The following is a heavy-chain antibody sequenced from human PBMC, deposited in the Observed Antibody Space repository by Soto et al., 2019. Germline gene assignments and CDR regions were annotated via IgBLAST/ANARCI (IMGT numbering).Heavy chain of an antibody. CDR2: INHSEST. J-gene: IGHJ6*03. Sequence: QVQLQQWGAGLLKPSETLSLTCAVYGGSFSGYYWSWIRQPPGKGLEWIGEINHSESTNYNPSLKSRVTISVDTSKNQFSLKLSSVTAADTAVYYCARGSSDRRYSSSPRYYYYYYYMDVWGKGTTVTVSS. CDR1: GGSFSGYY. CDR3: ARGSSDRRYSSSPRYYYYYYYMDV. V-gene: IGHV4-34*01. D-gene: IGHD6-6*01.